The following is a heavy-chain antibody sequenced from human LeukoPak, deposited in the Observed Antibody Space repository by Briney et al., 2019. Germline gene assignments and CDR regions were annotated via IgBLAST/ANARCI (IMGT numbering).Heavy chain of an antibody. D-gene: IGHD4-17*01. J-gene: IGHJ4*02. CDR1: GYSFTSYW. CDR3: ARHQNSDYGDYGIDY. Sequence: GESLKISCKGSGYSFTSYWIGWVRQMPGKGLEWMGIIYPGDSDTRYSPSFQGQVTISADKSISTAYLQWSSLKASDTARYYCARHQNSDYGDYGIDYWGQGTLVTVSS. CDR2: IYPGDSDT. V-gene: IGHV5-51*01.